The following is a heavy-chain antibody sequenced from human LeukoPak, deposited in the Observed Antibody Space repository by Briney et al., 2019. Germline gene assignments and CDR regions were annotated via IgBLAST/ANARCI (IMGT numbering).Heavy chain of an antibody. CDR1: GFTFSRHW. D-gene: IGHD2-2*01. Sequence: GGSLRLSCAASGFTFSRHWMHWVRQAPGKGLVWISRINSDASDTNYADFVKGRFTISRDNAKNTVYLQINSLRGEDTAVYYCARICSSTDCLIPDWGQGTLVTVSS. V-gene: IGHV3-74*01. CDR2: INSDASDT. CDR3: ARICSSTDCLIPD. J-gene: IGHJ4*02.